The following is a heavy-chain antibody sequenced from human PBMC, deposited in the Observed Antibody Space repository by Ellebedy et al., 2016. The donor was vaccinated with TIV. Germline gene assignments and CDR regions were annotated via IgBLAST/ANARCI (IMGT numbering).Heavy chain of an antibody. CDR1: GGSISTYY. D-gene: IGHD3-10*01. J-gene: IGHJ4*02. V-gene: IGHV4-59*08. Sequence: MPSETLSLTCTVSGGSISTYYWSWIRQPPGKRLEWIGYIYYSGSTNYNPSLKSRVTISVDTSKNQFSLRLTYVTAADTAVYYCARARGQYLYGSGSYFTDWGQGEMVTVSS. CDR3: ARARGQYLYGSGSYFTD. CDR2: IYYSGST.